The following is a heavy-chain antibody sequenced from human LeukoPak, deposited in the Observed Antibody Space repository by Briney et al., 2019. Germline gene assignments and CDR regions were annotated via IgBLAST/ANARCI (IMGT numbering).Heavy chain of an antibody. CDR2: IYSGGST. V-gene: IGHV3-53*01. D-gene: IGHD6-13*01. Sequence: GGSLRLSCAASGFTVSSNYMSWVRQAPGKGLEWVSVIYSGGSTYYADSVKGRFTISRDNSKNTLYLQMNSLRAEDTAVYYCAIGRAIAAAPPFDYWGQGTLVTVSS. J-gene: IGHJ4*02. CDR1: GFTVSSNY. CDR3: AIGRAIAAAPPFDY.